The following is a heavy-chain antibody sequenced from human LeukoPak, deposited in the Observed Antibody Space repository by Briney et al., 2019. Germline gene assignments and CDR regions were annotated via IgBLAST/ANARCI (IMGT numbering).Heavy chain of an antibody. CDR2: IKHDGTEE. D-gene: IGHD1-1*01. J-gene: IGHJ4*02. V-gene: IGHV3-7*01. CDR1: GSTFTSYW. Sequence: PGGSLRLSCAPSGSTFTSYWMTWVRQAPGKGLEWVASIKHDGTEEYYVDSLKGRFTISRDNAKSSLYLQMNSLRAEDTAVYYCTRHIDWKFDYWGQGTLVTVSS. CDR3: TRHIDWKFDY.